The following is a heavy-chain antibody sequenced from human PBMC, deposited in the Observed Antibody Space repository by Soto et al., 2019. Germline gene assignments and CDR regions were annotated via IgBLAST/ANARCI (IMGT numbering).Heavy chain of an antibody. CDR3: ARDAGRINMIVVAKDGMDV. CDR1: GYTFTSYD. Sequence: ASVKVSCKASGYTFTSYDINWVRQATGQGLEWMGWMNPNSGNTGYAQKFQGRVTMTRDTSISTAYMELSSLRSEDTAVYYCARDAGRINMIVVAKDGMDVWGQGTTVTVSS. J-gene: IGHJ6*02. V-gene: IGHV1-8*01. D-gene: IGHD3-22*01. CDR2: MNPNSGNT.